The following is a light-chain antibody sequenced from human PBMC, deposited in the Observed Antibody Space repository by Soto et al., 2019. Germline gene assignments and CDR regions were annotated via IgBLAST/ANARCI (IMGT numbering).Light chain of an antibody. CDR1: SSDVGGYNY. CDR3: SSYTNINTRACV. J-gene: IGLJ1*01. CDR2: EVT. Sequence: QSALTQPASVSGSPGQSITISCTGTSSDVGGYNYVSWYQQHPGNAPRLMIYEVTDRPSGVSNRFSGSKSGNTASLTISGLQAEDEAEYYCSSYTNINTRACVFGTGTKVTVL. V-gene: IGLV2-14*01.